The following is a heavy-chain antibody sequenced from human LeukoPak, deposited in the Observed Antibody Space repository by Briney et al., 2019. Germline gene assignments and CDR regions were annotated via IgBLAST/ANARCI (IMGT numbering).Heavy chain of an antibody. CDR3: ARGKDFKSSRFDP. V-gene: IGHV4-34*01. CDR2: INHSGST. Sequence: SETLSLTCAVYGGSFSGYYWSWIRQPPGKGLEWIGEINHSGSTNYNPSLKSRVTIPVDTSKNQFSLKLSSVTAADTAVYYCARGKDFKSSRFDPWGQGPRSPSPQ. CDR1: GGSFSGYY. J-gene: IGHJ5*02. D-gene: IGHD1-26*01.